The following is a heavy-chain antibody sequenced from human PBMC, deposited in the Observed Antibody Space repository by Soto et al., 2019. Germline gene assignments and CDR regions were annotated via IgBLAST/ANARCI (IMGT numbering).Heavy chain of an antibody. CDR2: ISSSSTYT. J-gene: IGHJ6*02. CDR3: ARDPRYGIYQYYSGMDV. CDR1: GFTLSGYT. Sequence: DVQLVESGGGLVKPGGSLRLSCAASGFTLSGYTMNWVRQAPGKGLEWVSSISSSSTYTYYAGSVKGRFTISRDNGKNSVYLQMNSLSAEDTAVYYCARDPRYGIYQYYSGMDVWGQGTTVTVSS. V-gene: IGHV3-21*01. D-gene: IGHD4-4*01.